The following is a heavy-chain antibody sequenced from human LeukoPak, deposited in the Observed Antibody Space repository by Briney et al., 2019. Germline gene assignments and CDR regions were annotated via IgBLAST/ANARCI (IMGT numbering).Heavy chain of an antibody. V-gene: IGHV3-66*02. CDR3: ARDRAEGKTWVEFDP. CDR1: GFIVNSYA. CDR2: IYSGGVT. Sequence: GGSLRLSCAASGFIVNSYAMSWVRQAPGKGLAWVSLIYSGGVTQYADSVKGRFTISRDNSKNTLYLQMNSLRDEDTAVYFCARDRAEGKTWVEFDPWGQGTLVTVSS. J-gene: IGHJ5*02.